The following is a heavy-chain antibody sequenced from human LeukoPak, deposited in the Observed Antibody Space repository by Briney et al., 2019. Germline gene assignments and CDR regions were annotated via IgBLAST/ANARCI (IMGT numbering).Heavy chain of an antibody. CDR1: GGSFSGYY. J-gene: IGHJ4*02. V-gene: IGHV4-34*01. CDR3: ARGLTMIVVAHQFDY. Sequence: SETLSLTCAVYGGSFSGYYWSWIRQPPGKGLEWIGEINHSGGTNYNPSLKSRVTISVDTSKNQFSLKLSSVTAADTAVYYCARGLTMIVVAHQFDYWGQGTLVTVSS. D-gene: IGHD3-22*01. CDR2: INHSGGT.